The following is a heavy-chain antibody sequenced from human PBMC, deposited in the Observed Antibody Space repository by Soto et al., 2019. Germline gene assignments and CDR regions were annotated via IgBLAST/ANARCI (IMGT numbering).Heavy chain of an antibody. CDR2: LSSDGFGA. D-gene: IGHD3-16*01. CDR1: GFSLSPYW. Sequence: GGSLRLSCAASGFSLSPYWMHGVRQVPGRGLEWVARLSSDGFGAAYADSVKGRFFISRDIARNTLSLQMNSLRADDTAVYYCARDLGGPDYWGRGTSVTVSS. CDR3: ARDLGGPDY. J-gene: IGHJ4*02. V-gene: IGHV3-74*03.